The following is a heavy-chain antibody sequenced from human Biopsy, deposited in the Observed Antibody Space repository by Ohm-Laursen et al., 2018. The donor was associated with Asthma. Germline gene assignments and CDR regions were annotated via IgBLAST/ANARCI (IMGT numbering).Heavy chain of an antibody. CDR2: INYRGDT. CDR1: GGSISSGAYY. V-gene: IGHV4-30-4*01. D-gene: IGHD6-19*01. CDR3: VRGEEVAGTYFKD. J-gene: IGHJ1*01. Sequence: SQTLSLTCTVSGGSISSGAYYWSWVRQPPGKGLEWIGEINYRGDTNYNPSLESRVSISVDTSTYHSSLRLNSVTAADTAVYYCVRGEEVAGTYFKDWDQGTLVTVSS.